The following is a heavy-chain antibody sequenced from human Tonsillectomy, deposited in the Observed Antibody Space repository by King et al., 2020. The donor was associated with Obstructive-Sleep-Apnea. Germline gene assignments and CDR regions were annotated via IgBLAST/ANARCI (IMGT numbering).Heavy chain of an antibody. CDR1: GGSFSGYY. D-gene: IGHD3-9*01. J-gene: IGHJ5*02. CDR2: INHSGST. Sequence: VQLQQWGAGLLKPSETLSLTCAVYGGSFSGYYWSWIRQPPGKGLEWIGEINHSGSTNYNPSLKSRVNISVDTSKNQFSLKLRSVTAADTAVYYCARGLYDILTGYHKFDPWGQGTLVTVSS. V-gene: IGHV4-34*01. CDR3: ARGLYDILTGYHKFDP.